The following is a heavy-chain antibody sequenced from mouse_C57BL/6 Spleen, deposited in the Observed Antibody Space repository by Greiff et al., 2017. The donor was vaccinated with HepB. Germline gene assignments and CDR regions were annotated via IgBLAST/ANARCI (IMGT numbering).Heavy chain of an antibody. V-gene: IGHV6-3*01. CDR2: IRLKSDNYAT. J-gene: IGHJ2*01. CDR3: TRYYDYEGY. Sequence: EVKLVESGGGLVQPGGSMKLSCVASGFTFSNYWMNWVRQSPEKGLEWVAQIRLKSDNYATHYAESVKGRFTISRDDSKSSVYLQMNNLRAEDTGIYYCTRYYDYEGYWGQGTTLTVSS. D-gene: IGHD2-4*01. CDR1: GFTFSNYW.